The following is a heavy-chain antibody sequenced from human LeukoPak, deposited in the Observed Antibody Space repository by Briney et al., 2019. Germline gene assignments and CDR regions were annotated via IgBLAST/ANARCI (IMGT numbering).Heavy chain of an antibody. CDR2: INPSGGST. J-gene: IGHJ6*03. Sequence: ASVKVSCKASGYTFTSYYMHWVRQAPGQGLEWMGIINPSGGSTSYAQKFQGRVTITRDTSASTAYMELSSLRSEDMAVYYCARGYDFWSGYYNKDYYYYMDVWGKGTTVTVSS. CDR1: GYTFTSYY. CDR3: ARGYDFWSGYYNKDYYYYMDV. D-gene: IGHD3-3*01. V-gene: IGHV1-46*01.